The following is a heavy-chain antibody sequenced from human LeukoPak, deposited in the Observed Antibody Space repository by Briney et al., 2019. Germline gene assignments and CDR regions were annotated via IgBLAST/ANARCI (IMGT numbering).Heavy chain of an antibody. CDR3: ARALSSAWGLVDC. V-gene: IGHV3-74*01. CDR2: IKCDGSRT. Sequence: QPGGSLRLFCAASGFTFRNYNMHWLRRVPGKGRVWVSRIKCDGSRTYYADSVRGRLTISRHNAERTLYLHMDSVRAEDTAVYYCARALSSAWGLVDCWGQGTLVTVSS. J-gene: IGHJ4*02. CDR1: GFTFRNYN. D-gene: IGHD6-19*01.